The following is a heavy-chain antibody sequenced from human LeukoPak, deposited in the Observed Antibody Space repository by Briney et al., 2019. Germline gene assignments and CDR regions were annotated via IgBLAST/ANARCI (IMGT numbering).Heavy chain of an antibody. Sequence: SVKVSCKASGGTFSSYAISWVRQAPGQGLEWMGGIIPIFGTANYAQKFQGRVTITTDESTSTAYMELSSLRSEDTAVYYCARDKSVRQQLESHFNYYYGMDVWGQGTTVTVSS. CDR3: ARDKSVRQQLESHFNYYYGMDV. CDR2: IIPIFGTA. CDR1: GGTFSSYA. V-gene: IGHV1-69*05. J-gene: IGHJ6*02. D-gene: IGHD6-13*01.